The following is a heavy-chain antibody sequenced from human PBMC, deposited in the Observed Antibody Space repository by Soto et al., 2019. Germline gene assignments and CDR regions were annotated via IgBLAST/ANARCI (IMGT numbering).Heavy chain of an antibody. CDR1: GSSISPYY. D-gene: IGHD3-22*01. CDR3: ARGTYETDF. V-gene: IGHV4-59*01. J-gene: IGHJ4*02. CDR2: IHNSGSTT. Sequence: SETLSLTCSVSGSSISPYYWSWIRQPPGKGLEWIGYIHNSGSTTSYNPSLKSRVTISIDTSTKQFSLKLTSVIAADTAVYYCARGTYETDFWGQGMLVTVSS.